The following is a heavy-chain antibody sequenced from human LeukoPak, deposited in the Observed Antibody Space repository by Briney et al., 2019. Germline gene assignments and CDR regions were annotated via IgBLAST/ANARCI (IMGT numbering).Heavy chain of an antibody. CDR1: GFSFSSYA. CDR2: IWYDGSNK. J-gene: IGHJ4*02. V-gene: IGHV3-33*06. CDR3: AKEQDYF. Sequence: GGSLRLSCAASGFSFSSYALSWVCQAQGKGLGWEAVIWYDGSNKYYADSVMGRFTISRVNTKNTLFLQMQSLIAEDEPVEYCAKEQDYFWGQGTLVTVSS.